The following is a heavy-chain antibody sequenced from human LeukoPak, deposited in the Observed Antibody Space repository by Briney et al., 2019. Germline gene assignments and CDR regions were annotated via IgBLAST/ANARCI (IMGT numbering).Heavy chain of an antibody. Sequence: SETLSLTCTVSGGSISSSSYYWGWIRQPPGKGLEWIGSIYCSGSTYYNPSLKSRVTISVDTSKNQFSLKLTSVTAADTAVYYCARDSISLASGSPVYYFDYWGQGTLVAVSS. CDR2: IYCSGST. V-gene: IGHV4-39*07. J-gene: IGHJ4*02. CDR1: GGSISSSSYY. D-gene: IGHD6-25*01. CDR3: ARDSISLASGSPVYYFDY.